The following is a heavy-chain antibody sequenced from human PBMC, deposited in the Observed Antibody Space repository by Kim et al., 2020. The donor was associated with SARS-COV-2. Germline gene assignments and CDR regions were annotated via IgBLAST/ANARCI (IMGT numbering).Heavy chain of an antibody. J-gene: IGHJ5*02. CDR1: GYSFTSYW. CDR3: ARHCSTSCYERLYNWFDP. D-gene: IGHD2-2*01. Sequence: GESLKISCKGSGYSFTSYWISWVRQMPGKGLEWMGRIDPSDSYTNYSPSFQGHVTISADKSISTAYLQWSSLKASDTAMYYCARHCSTSCYERLYNWFDPWGQGTLVTVSS. CDR2: IDPSDSYT. V-gene: IGHV5-10-1*01.